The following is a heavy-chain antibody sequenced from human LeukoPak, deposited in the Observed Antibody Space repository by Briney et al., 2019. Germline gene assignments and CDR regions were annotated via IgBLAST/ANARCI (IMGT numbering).Heavy chain of an antibody. CDR2: IIPNSVDT. V-gene: IGHV1-2*06. J-gene: IGHJ5*01. CDR1: GYSFTGYY. CDR3: AXXXXXGSXLXXLDS. Sequence: ASVKVSCKTSGYSFTGYYIHWVRQAPGQGLEWMGRIIPNSVDTKYAQKFQGRVVMSTDTSITTAYMYLSGLTSDDTAVYYCAXXXXXGSXLXXLDSXGQGTLVT.